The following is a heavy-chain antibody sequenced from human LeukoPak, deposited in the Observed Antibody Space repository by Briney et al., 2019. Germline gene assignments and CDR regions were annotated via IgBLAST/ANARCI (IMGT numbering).Heavy chain of an antibody. V-gene: IGHV3-23*01. CDR3: AKDVFELYDIYDH. J-gene: IGHJ4*02. CDR1: GFTFSSYS. CDR2: ISGNGGST. D-gene: IGHD3-9*01. Sequence: GGSLRLSCAASGFTFSSYSMNWVRQAPGKGLEWVSAISGNGGSTSDADSVKGRFTISRDNSKNTLYLQMNSLRAEDTAIYYCAKDVFELYDIYDHWGQGTLVTVSS.